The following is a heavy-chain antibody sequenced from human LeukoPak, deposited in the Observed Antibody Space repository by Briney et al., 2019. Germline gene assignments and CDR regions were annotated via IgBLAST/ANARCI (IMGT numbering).Heavy chain of an antibody. CDR1: GFTFSSYS. D-gene: IGHD6-13*01. CDR2: ISSSSSYI. J-gene: IGHJ6*03. CDR3: ARAIVEQQLVGDYYYYYMDV. V-gene: IGHV3-21*01. Sequence: PGGSLRLSCAASGFTFSSYSMNWVRQAPGKGLEWVSSISSSSSYIYYADSVKGRFTISRDNAKNSLYLQMNSLRAEDTAVYYCARAIVEQQLVGDYYYYYMDVWGKGTTVTVSS.